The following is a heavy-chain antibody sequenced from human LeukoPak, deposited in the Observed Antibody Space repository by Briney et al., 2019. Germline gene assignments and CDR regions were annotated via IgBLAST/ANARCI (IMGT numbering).Heavy chain of an antibody. D-gene: IGHD6-19*01. J-gene: IGHJ4*02. CDR2: ISYSGST. V-gene: IGHV4-39*07. Sequence: SETLSLTCSVSGGSISSSSYYWGWIRQPPGKGLEWIGSISYSGSTYYSPSLKSRVSISVDTSKNQFSLKLSSVTAADTAVYYCARSQWLVTVDYWGQGTLVTVSS. CDR1: GGSISSSSYY. CDR3: ARSQWLVTVDY.